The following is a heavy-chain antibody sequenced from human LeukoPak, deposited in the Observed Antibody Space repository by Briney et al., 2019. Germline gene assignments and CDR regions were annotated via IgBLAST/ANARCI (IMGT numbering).Heavy chain of an antibody. CDR2: IIPIFGIA. J-gene: IGHJ5*02. CDR3: AVIVVVPAATSTNWFDP. V-gene: IGHV1-69*01. D-gene: IGHD2-2*01. CDR1: GGTFSSYA. Sequence: VASVKVSCKASGGTFSSYAISWVRQAPGQGLEWMGGIIPIFGIANYAQKFQGRVTITADESTSTAYMELSSLRSEDTAVYYCAVIVVVPAATSTNWFDPWGQGTLVTVSS.